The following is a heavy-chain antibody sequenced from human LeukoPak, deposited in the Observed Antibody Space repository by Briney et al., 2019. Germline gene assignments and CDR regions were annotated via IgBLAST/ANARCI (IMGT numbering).Heavy chain of an antibody. CDR3: ARGPSGYHNT. V-gene: IGHV3-9*01. CDR1: GFTFNDYA. J-gene: IGHJ4*02. Sequence: GGSLRLSCAASGFTFNDYAMHWVRQAPGKGLEWVSGISWNSGSIVYANSVKGRFTISRDNAKNSLYLQMNSLRAEDTALYYCARGPSGYHNTGGQGTLVTVSS. CDR2: ISWNSGSI. D-gene: IGHD5-12*01.